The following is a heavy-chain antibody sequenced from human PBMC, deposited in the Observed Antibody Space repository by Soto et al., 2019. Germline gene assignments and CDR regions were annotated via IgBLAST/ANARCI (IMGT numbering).Heavy chain of an antibody. CDR3: AKVRYSSPMGYYYGMDV. J-gene: IGHJ6*02. CDR1: GYTFTGYY. V-gene: IGHV1-2*02. Sequence: VASVKVSCKASGYTFTGYYMHWVRQAPGQGLEWMGWINPNSGGTNYAQKFQGRVTMTRDTSISTAYMEVNNLRSEDTAVYYCAKVRYSSPMGYYYGMDVWGQGTTVTVSS. D-gene: IGHD6-19*01. CDR2: INPNSGGT.